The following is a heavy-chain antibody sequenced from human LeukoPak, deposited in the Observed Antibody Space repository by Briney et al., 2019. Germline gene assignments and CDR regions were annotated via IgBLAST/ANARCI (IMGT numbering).Heavy chain of an antibody. CDR2: IYYSGST. V-gene: IGHV4-59*12. J-gene: IGHJ4*02. D-gene: IGHD1-26*01. CDR3: ARDRSPIVGAFDY. Sequence: SETLSLTCTVSGGSISSYYWSWIRQPPGKGLEWIGYIYYSGSTNYNPSLKSRVTISVDTSKNQFSLKLSSVTAADTAVYYCARDRSPIVGAFDYWGQGTLVTVSS. CDR1: GGSISSYY.